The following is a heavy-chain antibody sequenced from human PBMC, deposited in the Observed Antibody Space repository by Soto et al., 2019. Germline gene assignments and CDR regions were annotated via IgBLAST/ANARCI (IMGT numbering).Heavy chain of an antibody. CDR3: ARESFHCDGRYCYNSSFYMDV. J-gene: IGHJ6*03. Sequence: QVHLVQAGAEVRKPGASVQVSCKASGYNFSSHDIHWVRQAPGQGLEWMGWINAGNGNTRYSQKFQDRITITRDASASTAYMEQSSLRSEDTAIYYCARESFHCDGRYCYNSSFYMDVWGKGTTVTVSS. V-gene: IGHV1-3*01. D-gene: IGHD2-21*01. CDR2: INAGNGNT. CDR1: GYNFSSHD.